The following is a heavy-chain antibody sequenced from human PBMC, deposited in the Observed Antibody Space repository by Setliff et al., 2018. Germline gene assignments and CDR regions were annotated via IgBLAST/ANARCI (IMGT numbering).Heavy chain of an antibody. D-gene: IGHD2-8*02. Sequence: SETLSLTCTVSGGSLSSYYWSWIRQSPGRGLEWIAYISYTGSTNYNPSLKSRVTISLDTSKNHFPLNLRSVTAADTAVYYCARLSPYNTGPPFDYWGQGTLVTVSS. CDR3: ARLSPYNTGPPFDY. CDR1: GGSLSSYY. V-gene: IGHV4-59*08. CDR2: ISYTGST. J-gene: IGHJ4*02.